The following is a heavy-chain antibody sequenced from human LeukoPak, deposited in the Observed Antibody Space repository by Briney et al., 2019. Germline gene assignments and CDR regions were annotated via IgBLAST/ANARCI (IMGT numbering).Heavy chain of an antibody. CDR3: ARVRLPGNGGYYYYYMDV. J-gene: IGHJ6*03. V-gene: IGHV4-4*07. D-gene: IGHD4-23*01. Sequence: PSETLSLTCTVSGGSISSYYWSWIRQPAGKGLEWIGRIYTSGSTNYNPSLKSRVTMSVDTSKNQFSLKLSSVTAADTAVYYCARVRLPGNGGYYYYYMDVWGKGTTVTVSS. CDR1: GGSISSYY. CDR2: IYTSGST.